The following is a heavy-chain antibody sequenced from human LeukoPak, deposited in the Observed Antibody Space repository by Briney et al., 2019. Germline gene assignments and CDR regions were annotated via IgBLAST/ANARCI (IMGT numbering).Heavy chain of an antibody. V-gene: IGHV4-39*01. Sequence: PSETLSLTCTVSGGSISSSSYYWGWIRQPPGKGLGWIGSIYYSGSTYYNPSLKSRVTVSVDTSKNQFSLKLSSVTAADTAVYYCASQSRGGYYDSSGYLGYWGQGTLVTVSS. D-gene: IGHD3-22*01. J-gene: IGHJ4*02. CDR3: ASQSRGGYYDSSGYLGY. CDR1: GGSISSSSYY. CDR2: IYYSGST.